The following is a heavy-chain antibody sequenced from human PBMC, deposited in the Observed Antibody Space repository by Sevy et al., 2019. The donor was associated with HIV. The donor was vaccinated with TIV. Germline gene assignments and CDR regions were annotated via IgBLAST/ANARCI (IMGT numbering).Heavy chain of an antibody. CDR3: TTASWSQEDYYNY. CDR2: IKGKNYDGTI. D-gene: IGHD6-13*01. J-gene: IGHJ4*02. Sequence: GGSLRLSCAASGFTFSNAWMSWVRQAPGKGLEWVGRIKGKNYDGTIDYAAPVKGRFSISRDDSKNTLYLQMNSLKTTDTAVYYCTTASWSQEDYYNYWGQGTLVTVSS. V-gene: IGHV3-15*01. CDR1: GFTFSNAW.